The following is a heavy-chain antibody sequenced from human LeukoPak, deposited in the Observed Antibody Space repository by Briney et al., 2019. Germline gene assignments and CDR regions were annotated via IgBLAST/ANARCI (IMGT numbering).Heavy chain of an antibody. CDR3: AAWAGIAETGFEGPFDY. CDR2: SSAYNENT. V-gene: IGHV1-18*01. Sequence: GASVKVSCKASGYTLSRYGISWVRQAPGQGLEWMGWSSAYNENTNSALKVQGRVTMTTDTSTSTAYMELRSLRSDDTAVYYCAAWAGIAETGFEGPFDYWGQGTLVTVSS. J-gene: IGHJ4*02. CDR1: GYTLSRYG. D-gene: IGHD6-19*01.